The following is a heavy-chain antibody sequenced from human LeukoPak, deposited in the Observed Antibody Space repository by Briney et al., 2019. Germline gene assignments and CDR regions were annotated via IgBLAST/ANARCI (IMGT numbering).Heavy chain of an antibody. CDR3: ASQGGYCSGGSCYRSFDY. Sequence: SETLSPTCTVSGGSISSSSYYWGWIRQPPGKGLEWIGSIYYSGSTYYNPSLKSRVTISVDTSKNQFSLKLSSVTAADTAVYYCASQGGYCSGGSCYRSFDYWGQGTLVTVSS. J-gene: IGHJ4*02. V-gene: IGHV4-39*01. CDR1: GGSISSSSYY. CDR2: IYYSGST. D-gene: IGHD2-15*01.